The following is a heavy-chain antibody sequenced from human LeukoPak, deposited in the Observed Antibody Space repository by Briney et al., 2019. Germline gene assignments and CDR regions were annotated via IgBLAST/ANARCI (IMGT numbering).Heavy chain of an antibody. CDR3: ARTGYCGADCYSFDY. D-gene: IGHD2-21*02. CDR1: GGSVTGDSYY. V-gene: IGHV4-61*01. CDR2: ISFRGST. Sequence: PSETLSLTYTVSGGSVTGDSYYWSWIRQPPGKGLEWIGYISFRGSTNYNPSLKSRVTLSVDASKTQFSLNLSSVTAADTAVYYCARTGYCGADCYSFDYWGQGTLVTVSS. J-gene: IGHJ4*02.